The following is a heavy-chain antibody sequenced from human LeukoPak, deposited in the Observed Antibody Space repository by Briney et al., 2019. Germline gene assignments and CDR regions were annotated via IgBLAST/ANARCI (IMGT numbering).Heavy chain of an antibody. J-gene: IGHJ4*02. CDR1: GGTLSSYA. V-gene: IGHV1-69*05. CDR2: IIPIFGTP. Sequence: GASVKVSCKASGGTLSSYAISGVRQAPGQGLEWMGRIIPIFGTPNSAQKFQGRVTITTNESTSTAYRELSSLRSEDTAVYYCARADSSGCWGQGTLVTVSS. D-gene: IGHD6-19*01. CDR3: ARADSSGC.